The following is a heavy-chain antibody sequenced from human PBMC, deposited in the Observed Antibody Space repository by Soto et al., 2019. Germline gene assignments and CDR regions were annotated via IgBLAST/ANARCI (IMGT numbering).Heavy chain of an antibody. CDR1: GDTFNTYS. CDR3: ARDPCISTTCFHDY. J-gene: IGHJ4*02. D-gene: IGHD2-2*01. Sequence: QVQLVQSGAEVNKPGSSVKVCCKASGDTFNTYSISWVRQAPGQGLEWMGGIIPIFGTANYAQNFQDRVTITADASTNTAYMDLSGLRPDDTAVYYCARDPCISTTCFHDYWGQGTLVTVSS. V-gene: IGHV1-69*12. CDR2: IIPIFGTA.